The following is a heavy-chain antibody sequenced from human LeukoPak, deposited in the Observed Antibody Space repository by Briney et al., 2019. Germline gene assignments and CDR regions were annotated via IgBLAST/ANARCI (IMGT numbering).Heavy chain of an antibody. D-gene: IGHD3-10*01. CDR3: ARDGEYDSGSYYNADYYYYYYMDV. CDR2: ISYDGSNK. V-gene: IGHV3-30*01. Sequence: PGRSLRLSCAASGFTFSSYAMHWVRQAPGKGLEWVAVISYDGSNKYYADSVKGRFTISRDNSKNTLYLQMNSLRAEDTAVYYCARDGEYDSGSYYNADYYYYYYMDVRGKGTTVTVSS. CDR1: GFTFSSYA. J-gene: IGHJ6*03.